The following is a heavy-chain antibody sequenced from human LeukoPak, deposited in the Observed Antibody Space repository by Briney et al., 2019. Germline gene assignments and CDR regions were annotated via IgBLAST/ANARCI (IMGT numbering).Heavy chain of an antibody. D-gene: IGHD2-21*02. Sequence: SGGSLRLSCAASGFTFSSYSMNWVRQAPGKGLEWVSAISGSGGSTYYADSVKGRFTISRDNSKNTLYLQMNSLRAEDTAVYYCATTPRRVTAIAGLTDYWGQGTLVTVSS. CDR1: GFTFSSYS. CDR2: ISGSGGST. CDR3: ATTPRRVTAIAGLTDY. J-gene: IGHJ4*02. V-gene: IGHV3-23*01.